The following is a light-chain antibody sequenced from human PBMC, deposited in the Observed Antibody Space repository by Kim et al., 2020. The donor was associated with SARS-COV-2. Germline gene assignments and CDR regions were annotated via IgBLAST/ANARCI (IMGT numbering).Light chain of an antibody. Sequence: ASGGDRVTITCRASQGISNYLAWYQQKPGSVPKLLIYAASTLQTGVPSRFSGSGSGTDFTLTISSLQPEDVATYYCQNYNSAPFTFGPGTKVDIK. V-gene: IGKV1-27*01. CDR3: QNYNSAPFT. CDR1: QGISNY. J-gene: IGKJ3*01. CDR2: AAS.